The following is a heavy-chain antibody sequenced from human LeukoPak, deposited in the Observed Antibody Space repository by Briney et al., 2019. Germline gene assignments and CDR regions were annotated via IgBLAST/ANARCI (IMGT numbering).Heavy chain of an antibody. J-gene: IGHJ5*02. CDR1: GFSFSDSA. D-gene: IGHD6-19*01. V-gene: IGHV3-23*01. Sequence: GGSLRLSCAASGFSFSDSAMYWVRQAPGKGLEWVSSIEASGGPTYYADSVKGRFTISRDNSKNTFYLQMNSLRAEDTAVYYCVKGSGSGWYGWFAPWGQGTLVTVSS. CDR2: IEASGGPT. CDR3: VKGSGSGWYGWFAP.